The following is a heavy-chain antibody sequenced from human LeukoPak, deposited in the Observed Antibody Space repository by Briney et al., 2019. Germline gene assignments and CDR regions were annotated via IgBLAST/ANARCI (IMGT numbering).Heavy chain of an antibody. V-gene: IGHV3-48*01. D-gene: IGHD1-1*01. CDR1: GFTFSSYS. J-gene: IGHJ4*02. CDR2: ISSSSSTI. Sequence: GGSLRLSCAASGFTFSSYSMNWVRQAPGKGLEWVSYISSSSSTIYNADSVKGRFTISRDNSKTTLYVQMNSLRAEDTAVYYCAREGTGTIDYWGQGTLVTVSS. CDR3: AREGTGTIDY.